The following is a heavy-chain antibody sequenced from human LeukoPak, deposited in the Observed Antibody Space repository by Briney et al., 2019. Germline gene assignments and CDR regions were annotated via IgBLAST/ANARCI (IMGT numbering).Heavy chain of an antibody. J-gene: IGHJ5*02. V-gene: IGHV1-2*02. Sequence: ASVKVSCKASGYSFTGYYMHWVRQAPGQGLEWMGWINPNSGDTNFAQKFQGRVTMTSDTSISTAYMELSRLRSDDTAVYYCAMATINNWFDPWGQGTLVTVSS. CDR3: AMATINNWFDP. D-gene: IGHD5-24*01. CDR2: INPNSGDT. CDR1: GYSFTGYY.